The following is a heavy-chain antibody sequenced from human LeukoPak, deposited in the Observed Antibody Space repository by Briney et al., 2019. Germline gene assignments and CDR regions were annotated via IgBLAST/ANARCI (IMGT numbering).Heavy chain of an antibody. D-gene: IGHD3-22*01. Sequence: SQTLSLTCTVSGGSISSGGYYWSWIRQHPGKGLEWIGYIYYSGSTYYNPSLKSRVTISVDTSKNQFSLKLSSVTAADTAVYYCARLSRYYDSRLGWFDPWGQGTPVTVSS. CDR3: ARLSRYYDSRLGWFDP. CDR2: IYYSGST. V-gene: IGHV4-31*03. CDR1: GGSISSGGYY. J-gene: IGHJ5*02.